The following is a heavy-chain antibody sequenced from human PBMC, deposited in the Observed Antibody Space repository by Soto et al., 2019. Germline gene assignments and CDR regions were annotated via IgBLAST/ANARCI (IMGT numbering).Heavy chain of an antibody. CDR1: GFTFSSYA. D-gene: IGHD5-18*01. Sequence: QVQLVESGGGVVQPGRSLRLSCAASGFTFSSYAMHWIRQAPGKGLEWVAVISYDGSNKYYADSVKGRFTISRDNSKNTLYLQMNSLRAEDTAVYYCAREDLYSSYGMDVWGQGTTVTVSS. CDR3: AREDLYSSYGMDV. CDR2: ISYDGSNK. J-gene: IGHJ6*02. V-gene: IGHV3-30-3*01.